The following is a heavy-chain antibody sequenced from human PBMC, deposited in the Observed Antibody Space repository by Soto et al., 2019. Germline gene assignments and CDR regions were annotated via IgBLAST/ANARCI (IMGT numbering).Heavy chain of an antibody. CDR1: GGSISSSSYY. D-gene: IGHD6-6*01. Sequence: SETLSLTCTVSGGSISSSSYYWGWIRQPPGKGLEWIGSIYYSGSTYYNPSLKSRVTISVDTSKNQFSLKLSSVTAADTAVYYCARRRQYSSSSVGFDYWGQGALVTVSS. CDR2: IYYSGST. CDR3: ARRRQYSSSSVGFDY. V-gene: IGHV4-39*01. J-gene: IGHJ4*02.